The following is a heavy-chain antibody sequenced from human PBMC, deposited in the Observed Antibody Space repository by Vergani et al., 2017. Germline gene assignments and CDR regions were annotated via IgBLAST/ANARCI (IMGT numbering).Heavy chain of an antibody. CDR2: ISYDGSNK. CDR3: ARALYDSSGYPPGYYGMDV. V-gene: IGHV3-30*03. D-gene: IGHD3-22*01. CDR1: GFTFSSYG. Sequence: QVQLVESGGGVVQPGRSLRLSCAASGFTFSSYGMHWVRQAPGKGLEWVAVISYDGSNKYYADSVKGRFTISRENAKNSLYLQMNSLRAGDTAVYYCARALYDSSGYPPGYYGMDVWGQGTTVTVSS. J-gene: IGHJ6*02.